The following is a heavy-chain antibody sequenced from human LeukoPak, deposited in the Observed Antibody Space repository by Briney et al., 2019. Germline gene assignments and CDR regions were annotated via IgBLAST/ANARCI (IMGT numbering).Heavy chain of an antibody. D-gene: IGHD2-15*01. CDR2: IYPGDSDT. CDR3: ASGRATVVVAATPFFQH. CDR1: GYSFTTYW. J-gene: IGHJ1*01. Sequence: GESLKISCKGSGYSFTTYWIGWVRQMPGKGLEWMGIIYPGDSDTRYSPSFQGQVTISADKSTSTAYLQWSSLKASDTAMYYCASGRATVVVAATPFFQHWGQGTLVTVSS. V-gene: IGHV5-51*01.